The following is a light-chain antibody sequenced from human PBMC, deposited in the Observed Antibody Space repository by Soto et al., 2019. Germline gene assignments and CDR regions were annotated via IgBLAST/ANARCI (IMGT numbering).Light chain of an antibody. CDR3: QQYNNWPPYT. Sequence: EIVMTQSPATLSVSPGDRATLSCRASQSVSSSLAWYQQKPGQAPRLLIYGASTRATGISARFSGSGSGTEFTLTISSLQSEDFAVYYCQQYNNWPPYTFGQGTKLEIK. CDR1: QSVSSS. CDR2: GAS. J-gene: IGKJ2*01. V-gene: IGKV3-15*01.